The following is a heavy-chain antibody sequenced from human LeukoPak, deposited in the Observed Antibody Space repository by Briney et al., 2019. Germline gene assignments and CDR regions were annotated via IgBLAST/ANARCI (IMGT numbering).Heavy chain of an antibody. D-gene: IGHD3-22*01. Sequence: ASVKVSCKASGYTFTSYGISWVRQAPGQGLEWMEWISAYNGNTNYAQKLQGRVTMTTDTYTSTAYMELRSLRSDDTAVYYCARAPTYYYDSSGYSDYWGQGTLVTVSS. CDR3: ARAPTYYYDSSGYSDY. J-gene: IGHJ4*02. CDR2: ISAYNGNT. V-gene: IGHV1-18*01. CDR1: GYTFTSYG.